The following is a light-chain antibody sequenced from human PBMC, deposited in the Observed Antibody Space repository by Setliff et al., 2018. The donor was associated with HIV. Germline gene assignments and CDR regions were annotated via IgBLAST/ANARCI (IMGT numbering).Light chain of an antibody. CDR2: EDK. Sequence: NFMLTQPHSVSESPGKTVIISCTRSSGSIANNYVQWYQQRPGSSPTTIMFEDKQRPTGVPDRFSGSIDRSSNSASLTISGLMTEDEADYYCQSYDGTNWVFGGGTKVT. J-gene: IGLJ3*02. V-gene: IGLV6-57*01. CDR1: SGSIANNY. CDR3: QSYDGTNWV.